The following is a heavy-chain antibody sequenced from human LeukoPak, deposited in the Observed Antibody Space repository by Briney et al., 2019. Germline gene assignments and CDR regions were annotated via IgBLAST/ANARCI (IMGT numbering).Heavy chain of an antibody. D-gene: IGHD6-19*01. CDR3: AKGGWYSSGWYEY. J-gene: IGHJ4*02. V-gene: IGHV3-23*01. CDR2: ISGSGGST. Sequence: PGGSLRLSCAASGFTFSSYAMSWVRQAPGKGLEWVSAISGSGGSTYYADSVKGRFTISRDNSKNTLYLQMSSLRAEDTAVYYCAKGGWYSSGWYEYWGQGTLVTVSS. CDR1: GFTFSSYA.